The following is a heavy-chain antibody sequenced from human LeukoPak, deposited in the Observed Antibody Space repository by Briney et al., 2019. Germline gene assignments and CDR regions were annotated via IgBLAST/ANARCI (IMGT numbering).Heavy chain of an antibody. CDR3: ARGGGELEDWPIDY. D-gene: IGHD1-7*01. J-gene: IGHJ4*02. V-gene: IGHV1-69*01. CDR2: IIPIFGTA. Sequence: SVKVSCKASGGTFSGYAISWVRQAPGQGLEWMGGIIPIFGTANYAQKFQGRVTITADESTSTAYMELSSLGSEDTAVYYCARGGGELEDWPIDYWGQGILVTVSS. CDR1: GGTFSGYA.